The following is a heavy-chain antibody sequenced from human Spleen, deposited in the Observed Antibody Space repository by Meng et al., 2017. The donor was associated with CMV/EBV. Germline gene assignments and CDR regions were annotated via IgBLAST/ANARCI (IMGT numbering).Heavy chain of an antibody. CDR1: GGSVSSGSYY. V-gene: IGHV4-61*01. CDR3: ARAARYCSSTSCYLNWFDP. D-gene: IGHD2-2*01. J-gene: IGHJ5*02. Sequence: SETLSLTCSVSGGSVSSGSYYWTWIRQAPGKGLEWIGYIYYIGSSKYNPSLKSRVTISVDTSKNQFSLKLSSVTAADTAVYYCARAARYCSSTSCYLNWFDPWGQGTLVTVSS. CDR2: IYYIGSS.